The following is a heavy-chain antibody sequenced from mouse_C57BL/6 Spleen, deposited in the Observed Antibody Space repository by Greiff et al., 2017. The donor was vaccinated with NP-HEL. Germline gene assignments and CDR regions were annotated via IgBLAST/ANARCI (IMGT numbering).Heavy chain of an antibody. V-gene: IGHV1-18*01. CDR1: GYTFTDYN. Sequence: VQLQQSGPELVKPGASVKIPCKASGYTFTDYNMDWVKQSHGKSLEWIGEIYPKNGGTNYNEKFKGKATLTVNKSSSTAYMELRSLTSEDAAVYYFVRAYSGGAWFAYWGQGTLVTVSA. J-gene: IGHJ3*01. CDR3: VRAYSGGAWFAY. D-gene: IGHD2-10*01. CDR2: IYPKNGGT.